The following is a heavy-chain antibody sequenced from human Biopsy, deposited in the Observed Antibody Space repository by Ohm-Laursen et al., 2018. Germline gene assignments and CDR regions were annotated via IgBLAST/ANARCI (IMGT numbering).Heavy chain of an antibody. D-gene: IGHD3-22*01. V-gene: IGHV4-59*01. CDR2: VYYTGST. CDR1: GGSFSGYY. Sequence: TLSLTWAVYGGSFSGYYWSWIRQPPGKGLQWIGYVYYTGSTDYNPSLQSRVTISVDTSKNHFSLRLRSVTPADTAIYYCARDRGYYSDRTVPGYFDLWGRGTLVTVSS. CDR3: ARDRGYYSDRTVPGYFDL. J-gene: IGHJ2*01.